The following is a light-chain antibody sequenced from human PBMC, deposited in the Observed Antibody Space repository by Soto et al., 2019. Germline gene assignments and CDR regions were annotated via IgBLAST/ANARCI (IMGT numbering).Light chain of an antibody. Sequence: DIQMTQSPSSLSASVGDRVTITCRASQSITIYLNWYQQQPGKAPRLLIYGASTLQTGVPSRFSGSGSMTDFTLTISDLQPEDFATYYCQQTYTAPRTFGLGTKVDI. V-gene: IGKV1-39*01. CDR2: GAS. CDR1: QSITIY. J-gene: IGKJ1*01. CDR3: QQTYTAPRT.